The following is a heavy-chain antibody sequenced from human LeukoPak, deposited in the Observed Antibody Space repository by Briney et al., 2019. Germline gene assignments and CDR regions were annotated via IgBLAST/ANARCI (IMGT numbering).Heavy chain of an antibody. CDR2: VNKDGSEK. V-gene: IGHV3-7*03. CDR1: GFILSNHW. Sequence: GGSLRLSCAASGFILSNHWLTWVCQAQGQGPEWVANVNKDGSEKYYVDSVKGRFTISRDTAKNSLYLQMNNLRAEDTALYYCARNNDMDVWGQGTTVIVSS. CDR3: ARNNDMDV. J-gene: IGHJ6*02. D-gene: IGHD1/OR15-1a*01.